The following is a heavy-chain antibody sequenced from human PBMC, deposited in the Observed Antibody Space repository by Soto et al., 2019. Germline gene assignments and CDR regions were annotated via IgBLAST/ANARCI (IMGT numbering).Heavy chain of an antibody. CDR3: ARGPPYSGIYVPPHYYYYGMDG. Sequence: ASVKVSCKASGYTFTSYDINWVRQATGQGLEWMGWMNPNSGNTGYAQKFQGRVTMTRNTSISTAYMELSSLRSEDTAVYYCARGPPYSGIYVPPHYYYYGMDGCGQGTTVTVSS. CDR1: GYTFTSYD. V-gene: IGHV1-8*01. CDR2: MNPNSGNT. J-gene: IGHJ6*02. D-gene: IGHD1-26*01.